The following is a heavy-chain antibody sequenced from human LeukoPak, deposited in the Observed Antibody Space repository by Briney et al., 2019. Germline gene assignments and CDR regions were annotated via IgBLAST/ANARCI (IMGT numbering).Heavy chain of an antibody. V-gene: IGHV4-34*01. D-gene: IGHD3-10*01. Sequence: SETLSLTCAVYGGSFSGYYWSWIRQPPGKGLEWIGEINHSGSTNYNPSLKSRVTISVDTSKNQFSLKLSSVTAADTAVYYCARGHPLWFGELRHWFDPWGQGTLVTVSS. J-gene: IGHJ5*02. CDR2: INHSGST. CDR1: GGSFSGYY. CDR3: ARGHPLWFGELRHWFDP.